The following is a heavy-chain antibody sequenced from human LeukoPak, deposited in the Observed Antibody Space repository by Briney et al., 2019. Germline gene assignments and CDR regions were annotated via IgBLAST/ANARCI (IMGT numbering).Heavy chain of an antibody. J-gene: IGHJ4*02. Sequence: SESLSLTCTVSGDSISDTIFYWGWIRQPPGKGLEWIGSIHDSGNTYYNPSLKSRVSISVDTSKNQFSLRLNSVTATDTAVYYCARPGGTGWYYFDFWGQGSLVTVSS. CDR1: GDSISDTIFY. D-gene: IGHD6-19*01. CDR3: ARPGGTGWYYFDF. V-gene: IGHV4-39*01. CDR2: IHDSGNT.